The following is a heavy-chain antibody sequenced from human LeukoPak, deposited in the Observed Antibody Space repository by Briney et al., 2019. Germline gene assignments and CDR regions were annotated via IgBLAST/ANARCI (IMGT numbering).Heavy chain of an antibody. J-gene: IGHJ4*02. CDR3: AKDSSAYSGSYYDY. Sequence: GGSQTLTCAASGFTFSSHGMHWVRQSPGKGLEWVAVIWYDGSNKYYADSVKGRFTISRDNSKNTLYLQMNSLRAEDTAIYYCAKDSSAYSGSYYDYWGQGTLVTVSS. V-gene: IGHV3-33*06. CDR2: IWYDGSNK. D-gene: IGHD1-26*01. CDR1: GFTFSSHG.